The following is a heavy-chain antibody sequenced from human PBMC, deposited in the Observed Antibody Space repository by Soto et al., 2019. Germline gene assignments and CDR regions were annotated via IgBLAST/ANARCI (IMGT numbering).Heavy chain of an antibody. D-gene: IGHD2-8*01. CDR3: ARWKLTVYTMRSYYYGMDV. J-gene: IGHJ6*02. CDR2: IDHSGNT. CDR1: GWSFTDYSHF. Sequence: SETLSLTCAVYGWSFTDYSHFWGWIRQPPGKGLEWIGEIDHSGNTNYKPSLKSRVAISLDTSKNQFSLKVNSVTAADTAVYFCARWKLTVYTMRSYYYGMDVWGQGTTVTVPS. V-gene: IGHV4-34*01.